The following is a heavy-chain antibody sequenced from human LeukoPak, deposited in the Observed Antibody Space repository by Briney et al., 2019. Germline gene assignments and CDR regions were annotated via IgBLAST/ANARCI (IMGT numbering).Heavy chain of an antibody. D-gene: IGHD3-10*01. Sequence: PGGSLRLSCAASGFTFSDYYMSWIRQAPGKGLEWVSAISGSGGSTYYADSVKGRFSISRDNSKNTLYLQMNSLRAEDTAVYYCASPLYPTRRITMVRGVIWGQGTLVTVSS. CDR2: ISGSGGST. J-gene: IGHJ4*02. CDR3: ASPLYPTRRITMVRGVI. CDR1: GFTFSDYY. V-gene: IGHV3-23*01.